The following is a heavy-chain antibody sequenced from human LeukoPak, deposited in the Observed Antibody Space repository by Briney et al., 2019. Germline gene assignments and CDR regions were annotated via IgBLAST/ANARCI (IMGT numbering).Heavy chain of an antibody. J-gene: IGHJ4*02. D-gene: IGHD1-26*01. Sequence: GGSLRLSWAASGSTFSSYWMHWVRQPPGKGLVWVSRINSDGRSTSYADSVKGRFTISRDNAKNTLYMQMNSLRAEDTAVYYCARTWELLPDFDYWGQGTLVTVSS. CDR2: INSDGRST. CDR3: ARTWELLPDFDY. V-gene: IGHV3-74*01. CDR1: GSTFSSYW.